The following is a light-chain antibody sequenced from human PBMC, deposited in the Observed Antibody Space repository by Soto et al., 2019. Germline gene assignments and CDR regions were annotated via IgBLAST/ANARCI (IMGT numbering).Light chain of an antibody. V-gene: IGKV3-20*01. J-gene: IGKJ1*01. Sequence: EIVLTQSPGTLSLSPWERATLSCRASQTISSSYLAIAWYQQKPGQPPRLLIYGASSRATGIPDRFSGSGSATDFTLTISRLEPEDFAVYYCQQHDTSPWTFGQGTRVEIK. CDR1: QTISSSY. CDR3: QQHDTSPWT. CDR2: GAS.